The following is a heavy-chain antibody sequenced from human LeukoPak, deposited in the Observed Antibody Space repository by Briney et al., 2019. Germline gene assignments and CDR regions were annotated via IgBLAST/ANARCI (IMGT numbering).Heavy chain of an antibody. V-gene: IGHV4-59*08. CDR1: GGSISSYY. Sequence: PSETLSLTCTVSGGSISSYYWSWIRQPPGKGLEWIGYIYYSGSTNYNPSLKSRVTISVDTSKNQFSLKLSSVTAANTAVYYCARHFWGLDYWGQGTLVTVSS. J-gene: IGHJ4*02. D-gene: IGHD7-27*01. CDR2: IYYSGST. CDR3: ARHFWGLDY.